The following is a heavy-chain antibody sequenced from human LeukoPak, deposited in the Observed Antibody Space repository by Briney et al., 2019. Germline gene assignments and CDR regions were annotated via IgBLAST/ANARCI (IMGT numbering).Heavy chain of an antibody. J-gene: IGHJ5*02. CDR1: GGSISSYY. V-gene: IGHV4-59*12. D-gene: IGHD2-2*01. CDR3: ARRALPATGWAQRLSWFDP. Sequence: SETLSLTCTVSGGSISSYYWSWIRQPPGKGLEWIGYIYYSGSTNYNPSLKSRVTISVDTSKNQFSLKLSSVTAADTAVYYCARRALPATGWAQRLSWFDPWGQGTLVTVSS. CDR2: IYYSGST.